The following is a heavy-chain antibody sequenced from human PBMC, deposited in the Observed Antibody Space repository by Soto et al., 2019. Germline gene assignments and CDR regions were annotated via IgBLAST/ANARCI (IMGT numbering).Heavy chain of an antibody. J-gene: IGHJ6*02. CDR1: GGSFSGYY. CDR3: ARGRAVAGRTVNPRYYYYYGMDV. Sequence: SETLSLTCAVYGGSFSGYYWSWIRQPPGKGLEWIGEINHSGSTNYNPSLKSRVTISVDTSKNQFSLKLSSVTAADTAVYYCARGRAVAGRTVNPRYYYYYGMDVWGQGTTVTVSS. V-gene: IGHV4-34*01. D-gene: IGHD6-19*01. CDR2: INHSGST.